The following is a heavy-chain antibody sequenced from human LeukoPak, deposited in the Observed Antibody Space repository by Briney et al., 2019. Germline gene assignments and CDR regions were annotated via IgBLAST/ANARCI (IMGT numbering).Heavy chain of an antibody. D-gene: IGHD2-15*01. CDR3: ARSVAHIRDYYYGMDV. V-gene: IGHV1-46*01. J-gene: IGHJ6*02. CDR2: INPSGGST. Sequence: GASVKVSCKASGYTFTSYYMHWVRQAPGQGLEWMGIINPSGGSTSYAQKFQGRVTMTRDTSTSTVYMELSSLRSEDTAVYYCARSVAHIRDYYYGMDVWGQGTTVTVSS. CDR1: GYTFTSYY.